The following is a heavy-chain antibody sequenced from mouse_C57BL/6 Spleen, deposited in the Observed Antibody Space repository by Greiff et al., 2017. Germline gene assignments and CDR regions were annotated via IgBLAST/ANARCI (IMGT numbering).Heavy chain of an antibody. D-gene: IGHD3-2*02. J-gene: IGHJ2*01. Sequence: VQLQQSGPELVKPGASVKIPCKASGYTFTDYNMDWVKQSHGKSLEWIGDINPNNGGTIYNQKFKGKATVTVDKSSSTAYMELRSLTSEDTAVYYCARRLRLSLFDGWGQGTTRTVSS. V-gene: IGHV1-18*01. CDR2: INPNNGGT. CDR3: ARRLRLSLFDG. CDR1: GYTFTDYN.